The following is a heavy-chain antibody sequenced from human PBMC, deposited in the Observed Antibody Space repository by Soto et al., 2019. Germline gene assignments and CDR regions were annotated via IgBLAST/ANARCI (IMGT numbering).Heavy chain of an antibody. CDR3: ARGAAGIAVAGPSYYFDY. V-gene: IGHV1-69*02. CDR1: GGTFSSYS. Sequence: QVQLVQSGAEVKKPGSSVKVSCKASGGTFSSYSISWVRQAPGQGLEWMGRIIPILGIANYAQKLQGRVTITADKSTSTAYMELSSLRSEDTAVYYCARGAAGIAVAGPSYYFDYWGQGTLATVSS. CDR2: IIPILGIA. D-gene: IGHD6-19*01. J-gene: IGHJ4*02.